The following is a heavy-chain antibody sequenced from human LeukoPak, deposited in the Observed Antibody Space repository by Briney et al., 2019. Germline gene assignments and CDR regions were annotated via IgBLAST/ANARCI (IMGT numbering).Heavy chain of an antibody. CDR2: IDYIGNT. Sequence: SETLSPTCTVSGGSVSIGTYYWSWIRQPPGKGLEWIGYIDYIGNTNYNPSLKSRVTISVGTSKNQFSLKLTSVTAADTAVYYCARTVLAAASVFDYWGQGTLVTVSS. V-gene: IGHV4-61*01. CDR3: ARTVLAAASVFDY. D-gene: IGHD6-25*01. CDR1: GGSVSIGTYY. J-gene: IGHJ4*02.